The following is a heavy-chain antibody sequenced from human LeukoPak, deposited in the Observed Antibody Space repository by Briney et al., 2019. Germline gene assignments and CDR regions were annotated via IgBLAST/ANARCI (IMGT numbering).Heavy chain of an antibody. Sequence: PGGSLRLSCTASGFTFGDYAMSWFRQAPGKGLEWVGFIRSKAYGGTTEYAASVKGRFTISRDDSKSIAYLQMNSLKTEDTAVYYCARVQGHPPNGLDIWGQGTMVTVSS. J-gene: IGHJ3*02. V-gene: IGHV3-49*03. CDR2: IRSKAYGGTT. D-gene: IGHD2-8*01. CDR1: GFTFGDYA. CDR3: ARVQGHPPNGLDI.